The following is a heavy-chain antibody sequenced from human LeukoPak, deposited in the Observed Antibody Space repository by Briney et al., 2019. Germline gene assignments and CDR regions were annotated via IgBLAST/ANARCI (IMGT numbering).Heavy chain of an antibody. CDR1: GGSISSYY. D-gene: IGHD4-17*01. J-gene: IGHJ5*02. CDR3: ARRRVIMTTVTTGWFDP. V-gene: IGHV4-34*01. CDR2: INHSGST. Sequence: PSETLSLTCTVSGGSISSYYWSWIRQPPGKGLEWIGEINHSGSTNYNPSLKSRVTISVDTSKNQFSLKLSSVTAADTAVYYCARRRVIMTTVTTGWFDPWGQGTLVTVSS.